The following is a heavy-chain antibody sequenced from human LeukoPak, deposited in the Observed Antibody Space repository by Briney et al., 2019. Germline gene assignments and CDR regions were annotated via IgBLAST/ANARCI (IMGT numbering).Heavy chain of an antibody. CDR2: MNPNSGNT. V-gene: IGHV1-8*01. Sequence: GASVKLSCKASGYTFTSYDINWVRQATGQGLEWMGWMNPNSGNTGYAQNFQGRVSMTRNTSISTAYMELSSLRSEDTAVYYCARVPSRRNSRPRGNYYYMDIWGKGTTVTVSS. CDR1: GYTFTSYD. CDR3: ARVPSRRNSRPRGNYYYMDI. D-gene: IGHD1-26*01. J-gene: IGHJ6*03.